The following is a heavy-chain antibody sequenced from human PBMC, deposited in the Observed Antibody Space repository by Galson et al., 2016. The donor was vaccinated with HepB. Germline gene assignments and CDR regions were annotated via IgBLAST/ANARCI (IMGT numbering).Heavy chain of an antibody. CDR2: ISGSGGTT. J-gene: IGHJ6*02. Sequence: SLRLSCAASGFTFSIYAMSWVRQAPGQGLEWISVISGSGGTTYYAASVKGRFTIARDNSKKTLYLQMNSLRADDTAVYFCAKDIMRSYYADYVMDVWGQGTTVTVSS. CDR3: AKDIMRSYYADYVMDV. V-gene: IGHV3-23*01. CDR1: GFTFSIYA.